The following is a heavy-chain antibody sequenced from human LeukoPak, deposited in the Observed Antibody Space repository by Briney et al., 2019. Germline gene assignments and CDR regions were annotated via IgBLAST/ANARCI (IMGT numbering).Heavy chain of an antibody. CDR3: ARAYIDYYGSGSYYNGPELLWYYGMDV. CDR2: INPNSGGT. J-gene: IGHJ6*02. D-gene: IGHD3-10*01. V-gene: IGHV1-2*04. Sequence: ASVKVSCKASGYTFTGYYMHWVRQAPGQGLEWMGWINPNSGGTNYAQKFQGWVTMTRDTSISTAYMELSRLRSDDTAVYYCARAYIDYYGSGSYYNGPELLWYYGMDVWGQGTTVTVSS. CDR1: GYTFTGYY.